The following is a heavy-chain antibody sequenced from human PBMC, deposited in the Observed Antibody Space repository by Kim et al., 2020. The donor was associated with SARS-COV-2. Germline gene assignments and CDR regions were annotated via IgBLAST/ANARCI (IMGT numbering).Heavy chain of an antibody. CDR3: ASDFS. CDR1: GFTFSTYW. J-gene: IGHJ4*02. Sequence: GGSLRLSCSASGFTFSTYWMNWVRQAPGKGLEWVANIKADGSEKYYVDSVKGRFSISRDNAENSLYLQMNSLRVDDTAVYYCASDFSWGQGILVTVFS. V-gene: IGHV3-7*03. CDR2: IKADGSEK.